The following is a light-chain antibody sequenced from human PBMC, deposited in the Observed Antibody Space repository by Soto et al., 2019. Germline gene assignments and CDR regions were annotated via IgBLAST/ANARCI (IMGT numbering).Light chain of an antibody. CDR2: WAS. V-gene: IGKV4-1*01. J-gene: IGKJ2*03. CDR3: HQYYSFPHS. Sequence: DVVMNQSPDSLAVSLGERATINCKSSQSVLFTAKNKNYLAWFQQKPGQPPKLLIYWASTRESGVPDRFSGSGAETNFTLSISSLQPEDVAVYYCHQYYSFPHSLGQVTKVDVK. CDR1: QSVLFTAKNKNY.